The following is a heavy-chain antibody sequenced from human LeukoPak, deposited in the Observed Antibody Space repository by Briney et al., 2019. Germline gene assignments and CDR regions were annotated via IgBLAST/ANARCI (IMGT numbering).Heavy chain of an antibody. CDR2: FDPEDGKT. CDR1: GYTFTSYG. V-gene: IGHV1-24*01. Sequence: ASVKVSCKASGYTFTSYGISWVRQAPGQGLEWMGGFDPEDGKTIYAQKFQGRVTMTEDTSTDTAYMELSSLRSEDTAVYYCATAGRYSSGWSSGDYWGQGTLVTVSS. J-gene: IGHJ4*02. CDR3: ATAGRYSSGWSSGDY. D-gene: IGHD6-19*01.